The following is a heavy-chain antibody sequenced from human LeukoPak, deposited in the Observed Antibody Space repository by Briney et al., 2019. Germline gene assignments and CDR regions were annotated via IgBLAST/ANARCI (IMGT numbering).Heavy chain of an antibody. CDR2: INPNSGGT. V-gene: IGHV1-2*02. J-gene: IGHJ5*02. Sequence: ASVKVSCKASGYTFTGYYMHWVRQAPGQGLEWMGWINPNSGGTNYAQKFQGRVTMTRDTSISTAYMELSRLRSDDTAVYYCARGGYYYDSRGINWFDPWGQGTLVTVSS. CDR3: ARGGYYYDSRGINWFDP. D-gene: IGHD3-22*01. CDR1: GYTFTGYY.